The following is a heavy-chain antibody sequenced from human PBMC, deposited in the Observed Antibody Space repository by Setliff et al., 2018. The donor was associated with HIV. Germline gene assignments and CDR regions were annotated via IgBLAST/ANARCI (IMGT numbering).Heavy chain of an antibody. CDR2: IYHSGST. V-gene: IGHV4-4*02. J-gene: IGHJ4*02. CDR3: ARDRRDDYYLTAYFDS. CDR1: GGSISSSNW. D-gene: IGHD1-26*01. Sequence: KASETLSLTCAVSGGSISSSNWWSWVRQPPGKGLEWIGEIYHSGSTNYNPSLKSRVTISLDTARNQFSLELTSVTATDTAVYYCARDRRDDYYLTAYFDSLGQGTVVTVSS.